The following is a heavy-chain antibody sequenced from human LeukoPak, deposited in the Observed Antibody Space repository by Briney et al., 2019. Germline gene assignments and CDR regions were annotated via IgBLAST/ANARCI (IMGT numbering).Heavy chain of an antibody. V-gene: IGHV4-4*07. D-gene: IGHD6-19*01. J-gene: IGHJ5*02. Sequence: SETLSLTCTVSGGPISSNYWSWIRQPAGKGLEWIGRIYTSGSTNYNPSLKSRVTMSVDTSKKQFSLKLSSVTAADTAVYYCAREYSTGWYGGWFDPWGQGTLVIVSS. CDR3: AREYSTGWYGGWFDP. CDR1: GGPISSNY. CDR2: IYTSGST.